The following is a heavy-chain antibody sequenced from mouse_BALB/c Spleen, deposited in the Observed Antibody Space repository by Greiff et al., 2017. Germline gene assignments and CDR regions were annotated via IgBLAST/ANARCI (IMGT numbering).Heavy chain of an antibody. CDR1: GFTFSDYY. CDR2: ISDGGSYT. CDR3: ARGYDYDYAMDY. V-gene: IGHV5-4*02. Sequence: EVQGVESGGGLVKPGGSLKLSCAASGFTFSDYYMYWVRQTPEKRLEWVATISDGGSYTYYPDSVKGRFTISRDNAKNNLYLQMSSLKSEDTAMYYCARGYDYDYAMDYWGQGTSVTVSS. J-gene: IGHJ4*01. D-gene: IGHD2-4*01.